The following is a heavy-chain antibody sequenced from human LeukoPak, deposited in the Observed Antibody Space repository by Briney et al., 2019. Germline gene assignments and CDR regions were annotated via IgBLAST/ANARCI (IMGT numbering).Heavy chain of an antibody. J-gene: IGHJ4*02. D-gene: IGHD2-15*01. CDR2: ISSNGGIT. Sequence: GGSLRLSCSASGFTFSNYAMHWVRQAPGKGLEYVSDISSNGGITYYADSVKGRFTVSRDNSKNILYLQMNSLRPEDTAVYYCVKDKYPVVVAATLDYWGQGILVTVSS. V-gene: IGHV3-64D*08. CDR1: GFTFSNYA. CDR3: VKDKYPVVVAATLDY.